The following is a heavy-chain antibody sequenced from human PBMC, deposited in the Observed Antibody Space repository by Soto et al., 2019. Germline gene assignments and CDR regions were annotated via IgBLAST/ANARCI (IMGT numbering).Heavy chain of an antibody. Sequence: PGGSLRLSCSASGFTFSSYAMHWVRQAPGKGLEYVSAISSNGGSTYYADSVKGRFTISRDNSKNTLYLQMSSLRAEDTAVYYCVKVGGRGLLWFGELEGGMDVWGQGTTVTVSS. J-gene: IGHJ6*02. V-gene: IGHV3-64D*06. CDR3: VKVGGRGLLWFGELEGGMDV. CDR1: GFTFSSYA. CDR2: ISSNGGST. D-gene: IGHD3-10*01.